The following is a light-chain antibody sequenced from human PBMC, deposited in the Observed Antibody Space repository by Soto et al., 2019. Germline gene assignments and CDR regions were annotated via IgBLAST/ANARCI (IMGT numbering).Light chain of an antibody. CDR1: QSVSSIY. CDR2: DAT. J-gene: IGKJ4*01. Sequence: EIVLRQSPGTLSLSRGERATLSCRASQSVSSIYLAWYQQKPGQAPRLLIYDATSRATGIPDRFSGSGSGTDFTLTISRLEPEDFAVYYCQQYGNSPLTFGGGTKVDIK. CDR3: QQYGNSPLT. V-gene: IGKV3-20*01.